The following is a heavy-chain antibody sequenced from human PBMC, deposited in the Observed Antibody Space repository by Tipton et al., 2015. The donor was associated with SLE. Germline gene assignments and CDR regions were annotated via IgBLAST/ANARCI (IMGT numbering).Heavy chain of an antibody. Sequence: LRLSCTVSGGSISSYYWSWIRQPAGKGLEWIGRIYTSGSTNYNPSLKSRVTMSVDTSKNQFSLKLSSVTAADTAVYYCARHARSSSWYPPFDPWGQGTLVTVSS. CDR3: ARHARSSSWYPPFDP. V-gene: IGHV4-4*07. CDR2: IYTSGST. J-gene: IGHJ5*02. D-gene: IGHD6-13*01. CDR1: GGSISSYY.